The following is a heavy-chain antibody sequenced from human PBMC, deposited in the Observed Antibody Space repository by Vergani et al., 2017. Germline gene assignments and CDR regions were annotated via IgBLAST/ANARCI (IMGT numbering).Heavy chain of an antibody. Sequence: EVQLVESGGGLVQPGGSLRLSCAASGFTFSDHYMDWVRQAPGKGLEWVGRTRNKANSYTTEYAASVTGRFTISRDDSKNSLYLQMNSLKIEDTAVYYCARLGYCSSTTCRQAFDIWGQGTMVTVSS. CDR3: ARLGYCSSTTCRQAFDI. D-gene: IGHD2-2*01. CDR1: GFTFSDHY. CDR2: TRNKANSYTT. V-gene: IGHV3-72*01. J-gene: IGHJ3*02.